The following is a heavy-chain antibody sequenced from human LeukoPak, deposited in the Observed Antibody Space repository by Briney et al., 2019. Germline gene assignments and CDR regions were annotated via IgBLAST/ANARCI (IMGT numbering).Heavy chain of an antibody. J-gene: IGHJ4*02. CDR3: ARTVVPAAHFDY. Sequence: SQTLSLTCTVSGGSISSGGYYWSWIRQHPGKGLEWIGYIYYSGSTYYNPSLKSRVTISVDTSKNQFSLELSSVTAADTAVYYCARTVVPAAHFDYWGQGTLVTVSS. D-gene: IGHD2-2*01. V-gene: IGHV4-31*03. CDR1: GGSISSGGYY. CDR2: IYYSGST.